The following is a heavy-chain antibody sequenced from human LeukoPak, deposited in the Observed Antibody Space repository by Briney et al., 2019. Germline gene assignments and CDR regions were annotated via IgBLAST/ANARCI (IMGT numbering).Heavy chain of an antibody. Sequence: ASVNVSCKPSGYTFTSYAINWVRQATGQGLEWMGWMNPDSANTGFAQKFQGRLTLTRNTSTRAAYMELSSLTSEDTAVYYCARGGSGWSDFDYWGQGTLVTVSS. J-gene: IGHJ4*02. CDR2: MNPDSANT. D-gene: IGHD6-19*01. CDR3: ARGGSGWSDFDY. CDR1: GYTFTSYA. V-gene: IGHV1-8*01.